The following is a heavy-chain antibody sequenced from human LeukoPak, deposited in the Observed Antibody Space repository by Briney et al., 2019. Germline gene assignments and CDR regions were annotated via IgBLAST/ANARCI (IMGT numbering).Heavy chain of an antibody. J-gene: IGHJ4*02. CDR3: ARDRSGSYCPFDY. CDR1: GYTFTGYY. CDR2: INPNSGGT. D-gene: IGHD1-26*01. Sequence: ASVKVSCKASGYTFTGYYMHWVRQAPGQGLEWMGWINPNSGGTNYAQKFQGRVTMTRDTSISTAYMELSRLRSDDTAVYYCARDRSGSYCPFDYWGQGTLVTVSS. V-gene: IGHV1-2*02.